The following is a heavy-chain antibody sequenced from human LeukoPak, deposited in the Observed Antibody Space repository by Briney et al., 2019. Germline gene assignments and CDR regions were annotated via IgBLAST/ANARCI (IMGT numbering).Heavy chain of an antibody. D-gene: IGHD3-10*01. J-gene: IGHJ3*02. CDR3: AKEVFSSYYYGHDAFDI. CDR1: GFTFSSYA. CDR2: ISGSGGST. Sequence: HPGGSLRLSCAASGFTFSSYAMSWVRQAPGKGLEWVSAISGSGGSTYYADSVKGRFTISRDNSKITLYLQMNSLRAEDTAVYYCAKEVFSSYYYGHDAFDIWGQGTMVTVSS. V-gene: IGHV3-23*01.